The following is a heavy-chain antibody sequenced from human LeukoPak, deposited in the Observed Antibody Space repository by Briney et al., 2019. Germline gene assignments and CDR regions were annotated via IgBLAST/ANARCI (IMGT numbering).Heavy chain of an antibody. D-gene: IGHD5-18*01. Sequence: GGSLRLSCAASGFTFSTYAMHWVRQAPGKGLEWVAVISCDGSNKDYADSVKGRFTISRDNSKDTLYLQMNSLRAEDTAVYYCASRRLWLQNGESAFDYRGQGTLVTVSS. CDR3: ASRRLWLQNGESAFDY. CDR2: ISCDGSNK. V-gene: IGHV3-30-3*01. CDR1: GFTFSTYA. J-gene: IGHJ4*02.